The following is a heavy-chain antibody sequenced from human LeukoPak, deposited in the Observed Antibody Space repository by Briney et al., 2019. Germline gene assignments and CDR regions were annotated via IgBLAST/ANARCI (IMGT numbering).Heavy chain of an antibody. V-gene: IGHV3-7*02. CDR3: ARRGASWYAAVY. CDR1: GFTFSSYW. CDR2: IKQDGSEK. J-gene: IGHJ4*02. D-gene: IGHD6-13*01. Sequence: GGSLRLSCAASGFTFSSYWMTWVRQAPGKGLEWVANIKQDGSEKYYVDSVKGRFTISRDNAKNSLYLEMNSLRAEDAAFYYCARRGASWYAAVYWGQGTLVTVSS.